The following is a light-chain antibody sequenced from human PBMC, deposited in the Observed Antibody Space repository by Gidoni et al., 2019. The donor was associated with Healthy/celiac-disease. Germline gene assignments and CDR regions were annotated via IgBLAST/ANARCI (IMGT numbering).Light chain of an antibody. CDR3: QAWHSSTYV. V-gene: IGLV3-1*01. CDR1: KLGDKY. Sequence: SYELTQPPSVSVSPGQTASITCSGDKLGDKYVCWYQQKPDQSPVLVIYQDNKRPSGIPERFSGSNSGNTATLTISGTQAMDEADYYCQAWHSSTYVFGTGTKVTVL. CDR2: QDN. J-gene: IGLJ1*01.